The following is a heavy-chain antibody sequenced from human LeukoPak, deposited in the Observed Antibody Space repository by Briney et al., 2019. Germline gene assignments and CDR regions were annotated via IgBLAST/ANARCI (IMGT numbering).Heavy chain of an antibody. Sequence: SETLSLTCTVSGASINNNFWTWIRQPPGKGLEWIGYIYSSGSANYNPSLKSRVIISGDTSKNQISLNLTSVTAADTAVYYCARHRYCTSTSCTFYFDSWGQGRLVTVSS. CDR2: IYSSGSA. D-gene: IGHD2-2*01. CDR3: ARHRYCTSTSCTFYFDS. CDR1: GASINNNF. V-gene: IGHV4-59*08. J-gene: IGHJ4*02.